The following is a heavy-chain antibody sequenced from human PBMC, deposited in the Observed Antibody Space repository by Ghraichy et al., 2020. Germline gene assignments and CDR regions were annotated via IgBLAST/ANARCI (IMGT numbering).Heavy chain of an antibody. CDR1: GFTFSSYS. V-gene: IGHV3-21*01. Sequence: GGSLRLSCAASGFTFSSYSMNWVRQAPGKGLEWVSSISISSSYIYYADSVKGRFTISRDNARNSLYLQMNSLRAEDTAVYYCASGHSSGYYYRYYFDYWGQGTLVTVSS. CDR3: ASGHSSGYYYRYYFDY. CDR2: ISISSSYI. J-gene: IGHJ4*02. D-gene: IGHD3-22*01.